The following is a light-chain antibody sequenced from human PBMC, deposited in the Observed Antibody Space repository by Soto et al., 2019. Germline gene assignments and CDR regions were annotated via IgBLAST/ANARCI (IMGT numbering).Light chain of an antibody. CDR1: QSVSSN. J-gene: IGKJ4*01. Sequence: EIVMTQSPATLSVSPGERATLSCRASQSVSSNLAWYQQKPGQAPRLLIYGASTSATGIPARFSGSGSGTEFTRTISSLQSEDFAVYYCQGGRLTFGGGTKVEIK. CDR3: QGGRLT. V-gene: IGKV3-15*01. CDR2: GAS.